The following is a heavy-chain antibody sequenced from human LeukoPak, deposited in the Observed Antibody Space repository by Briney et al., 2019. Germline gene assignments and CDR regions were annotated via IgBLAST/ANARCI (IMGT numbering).Heavy chain of an antibody. CDR3: AKAAGRYSSGWDFDY. CDR1: GLTLSSYG. Sequence: GGSLRLSCAASGLTLSSYGMHWVRQAPGKGLEWVACIWYDGSNKYYADSVKGGFTISRENPKNRSHLQMNSLGAEDTAMYYCAKAAGRYSSGWDFDYWGQGTLVTVSS. J-gene: IGHJ4*02. CDR2: IWYDGSNK. D-gene: IGHD6-19*01. V-gene: IGHV3-30*02.